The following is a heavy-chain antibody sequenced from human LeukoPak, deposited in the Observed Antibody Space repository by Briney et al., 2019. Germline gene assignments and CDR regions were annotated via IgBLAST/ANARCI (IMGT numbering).Heavy chain of an antibody. CDR3: ARDYDGYYDSSGYLGIWFDP. CDR1: GFTFSSYS. J-gene: IGHJ5*02. Sequence: PGGSLRLSCAASGFTFSSYSMNWVRQAPGKGLEWVSSISSSSSYIYYADSVKGRFTISRDNAKNSLYLQMNSLRAEDTAVYYCARDYDGYYDSSGYLGIWFDPWGQGTLVTVSS. V-gene: IGHV3-21*01. CDR2: ISSSSSYI. D-gene: IGHD3-22*01.